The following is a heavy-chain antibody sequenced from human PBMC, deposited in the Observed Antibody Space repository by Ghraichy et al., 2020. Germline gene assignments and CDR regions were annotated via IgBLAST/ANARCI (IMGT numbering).Heavy chain of an antibody. CDR2: IYYSGTT. Sequence: SETLSLTCTLSGGSISSYYWSWIRQPPGKGLEWIGYIYYSGTTNYNPSLKSRATISVDTSRYHFSLNLTSVTAADTAVYYCARDAWPTVTAPFNWFDPWGQGTLVTVSS. D-gene: IGHD4-17*01. CDR1: GGSISSYY. J-gene: IGHJ5*02. CDR3: ARDAWPTVTAPFNWFDP. V-gene: IGHV4-59*01.